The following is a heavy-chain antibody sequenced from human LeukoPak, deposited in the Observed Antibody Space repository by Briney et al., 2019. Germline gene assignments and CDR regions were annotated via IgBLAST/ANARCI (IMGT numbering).Heavy chain of an antibody. D-gene: IGHD1-26*01. Sequence: GGSLRLSCAASGFTFSDYWLHWVRQAPGKGLVWVSRINTDGSTINYAGSVKGRFTISRDNSKNTLYLQMNSLRAEDTAVYYCAKDLRSGGSSPDYWGQGTLVTVSS. V-gene: IGHV3-74*01. CDR2: INTDGSTI. J-gene: IGHJ4*02. CDR3: AKDLRSGGSSPDY. CDR1: GFTFSDYW.